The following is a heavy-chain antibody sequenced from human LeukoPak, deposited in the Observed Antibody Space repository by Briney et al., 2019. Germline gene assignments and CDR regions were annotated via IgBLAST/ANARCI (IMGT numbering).Heavy chain of an antibody. CDR2: INPDGSEV. V-gene: IGHV3-7*01. CDR3: ARDHVAPGLIFDS. J-gene: IGHJ4*02. CDR1: GFTFSSHW. Sequence: GGSLRLSCAASGFTFSSHWMTWVRQAPGKGLEWVANINPDGSEVYYVDSAKGRFTISRDSAQNSLYVQMHSLRAEDTAVYYCARDHVAPGLIFDSWGQGALVTVSS. D-gene: IGHD2-8*01.